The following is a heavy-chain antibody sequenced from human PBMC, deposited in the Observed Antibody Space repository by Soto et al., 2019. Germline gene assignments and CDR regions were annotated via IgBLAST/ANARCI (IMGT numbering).Heavy chain of an antibody. D-gene: IGHD1-26*01. V-gene: IGHV1-69*01. J-gene: IGHJ4*02. CDR2: IIPMFGTP. CDR1: GDAFTNYI. CDR3: ARGRDQPPVGLYFDS. Sequence: QVQLVQSGAEVKKPGSSVKVSCKASGDAFTNYIFDWVRQAPGQGLEWMGGIIPMFGTPKYAQTFQDRVTISGEVSTGTAYLELTSLRFDDTAVYYCARGRDQPPVGLYFDSWGEGTRVTVSS.